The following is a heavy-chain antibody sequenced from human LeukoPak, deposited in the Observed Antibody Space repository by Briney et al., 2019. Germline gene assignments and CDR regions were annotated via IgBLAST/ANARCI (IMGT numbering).Heavy chain of an antibody. CDR1: GFTFSSHG. Sequence: PGGSLRLSCAASGFTFSSHGMSWIRQPPGKGLEWIGNIYYTGSTYYNASLQSRVTISIDTSKNQFSLRLNSVTAADTAMYYCVKSGGYGLIDYWGQGTLVTVSS. CDR2: IYYTGST. J-gene: IGHJ4*02. D-gene: IGHD1-26*01. V-gene: IGHV4-59*04. CDR3: VKSGGYGLIDY.